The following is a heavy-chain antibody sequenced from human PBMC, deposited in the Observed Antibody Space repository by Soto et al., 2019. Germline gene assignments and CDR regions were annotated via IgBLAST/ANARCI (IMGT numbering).Heavy chain of an antibody. D-gene: IGHD4-17*01. CDR3: ARVMLNGDYHYYYYGMDV. J-gene: IGHJ6*02. Sequence: ASVKVSCKASGYTFTSYAMNWVRQAPGQGLEWMGWINTNTGNPTYAQGFTGRFVFSLDTSVSTAYLQICSLKAEDTAVYYCARVMLNGDYHYYYYGMDVWGQGTTVTVSS. CDR1: GYTFTSYA. V-gene: IGHV7-4-1*01. CDR2: INTNTGNP.